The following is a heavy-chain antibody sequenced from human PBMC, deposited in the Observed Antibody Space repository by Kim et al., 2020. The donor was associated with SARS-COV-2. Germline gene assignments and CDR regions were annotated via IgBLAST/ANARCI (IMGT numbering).Heavy chain of an antibody. Sequence: VKGRFTISRDNSKNTLYLQMNSLRAEDTAVYYCARNYDFWSGYEGPFDYWGQGTLVTVSS. V-gene: IGHV3-30*01. J-gene: IGHJ4*02. D-gene: IGHD3-3*01. CDR3: ARNYDFWSGYEGPFDY.